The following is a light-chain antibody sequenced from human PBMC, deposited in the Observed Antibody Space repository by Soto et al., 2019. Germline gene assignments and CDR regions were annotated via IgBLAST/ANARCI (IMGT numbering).Light chain of an antibody. V-gene: IGKV1-5*01. CDR1: QSISNW. Sequence: DIQMTQSPTTPSASLGDRVTITCRASQSISNWLAWYQQKPGKAPKLLIYDASSLESGVPSRFSGSGSGTEFTLTISSLQPDDFATYYCQKYNSYLWTFGQGTKVDI. CDR2: DAS. CDR3: QKYNSYLWT. J-gene: IGKJ1*01.